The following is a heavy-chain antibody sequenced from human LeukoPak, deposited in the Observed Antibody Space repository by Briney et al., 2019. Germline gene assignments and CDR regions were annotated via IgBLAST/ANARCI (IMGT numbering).Heavy chain of an antibody. CDR3: ASKGGRSDTAMANYYFDY. D-gene: IGHD5-18*01. Sequence: PGGSLRLSCAASGFTFSDYYMSWIRQAPGKGLEWVSYISSSGSTIYYADSVKGRFTISRDNAKNSLYLQMNSLRAEDTAVYYCASKGGRSDTAMANYYFDYWGQGTLVTVSS. CDR1: GFTFSDYY. J-gene: IGHJ4*02. V-gene: IGHV3-11*01. CDR2: ISSSGSTI.